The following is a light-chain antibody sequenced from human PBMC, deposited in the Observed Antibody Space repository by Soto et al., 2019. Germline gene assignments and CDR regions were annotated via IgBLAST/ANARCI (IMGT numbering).Light chain of an antibody. V-gene: IGKV3-15*01. CDR1: QSVSSN. J-gene: IGKJ1*01. CDR3: QEYNTWPWT. Sequence: DIVMTQSPSTLSVSXGGRXXLSCRASQSVSSNLAWYQQKPGQAPRLLIYRASTRATGVPARFSGSGSGTEFTLTISSLQAEDVAVYFCQEYNTWPWTFGQGTKVDIK. CDR2: RAS.